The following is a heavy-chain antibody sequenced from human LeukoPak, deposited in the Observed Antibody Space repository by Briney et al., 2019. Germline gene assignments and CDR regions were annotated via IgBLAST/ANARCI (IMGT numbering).Heavy chain of an antibody. CDR3: ARAGLRYFDWLFRFKEFDP. J-gene: IGHJ5*02. V-gene: IGHV4-59*01. D-gene: IGHD3-9*01. CDR1: GGSISSYY. Sequence: SETLSLTCTVSGGSISSYYWSWIRQPPGKGLEWIGYIYYSGSTNYNPSLKSRVNISVDTSKNQFSLKLSSVTAADTAVYYCARAGLRYFDWLFRFKEFDPWGQGTLVTVSS. CDR2: IYYSGST.